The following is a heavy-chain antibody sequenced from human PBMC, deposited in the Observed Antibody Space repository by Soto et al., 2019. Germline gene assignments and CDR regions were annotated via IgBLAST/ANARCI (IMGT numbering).Heavy chain of an antibody. V-gene: IGHV1-18*04. D-gene: IGHD1-26*01. CDR3: ARDSSGSYDY. CDR2: ISAYNGNT. Sequence: ASLKVSCKASGYTFTSYGISWVRQAPGQGLEWMGWISAYNGNTNYAQKLQGRVTMTRDTSTRTVYMEMSSLRSEDTAVYYCARDSSGSYDYWGQGTLVTVSS. CDR1: GYTFTSYG. J-gene: IGHJ4*02.